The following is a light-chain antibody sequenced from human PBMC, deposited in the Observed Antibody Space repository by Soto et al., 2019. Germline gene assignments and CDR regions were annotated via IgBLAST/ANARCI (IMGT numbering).Light chain of an antibody. V-gene: IGKV1-8*01. CDR1: QSVYSN. Sequence: MTQSPATLSVSPGERASLSCRASQSVYSNLAWYQQKPGKAPKLLVYAASTLQSGVPSRFSGSGSGTDFTLTISCLQSEDFATYFCQQYYTYPQTFGQGTKLEIK. CDR2: AAS. CDR3: QQYYTYPQT. J-gene: IGKJ2*01.